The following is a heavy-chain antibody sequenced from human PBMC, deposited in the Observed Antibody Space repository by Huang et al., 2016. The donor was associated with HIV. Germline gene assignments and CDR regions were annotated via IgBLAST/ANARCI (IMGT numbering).Heavy chain of an antibody. CDR3: AREVRSVDTDRPDGYYYRGLDV. V-gene: IGHV4-39*02. J-gene: IGHJ6*02. CDR1: GNSMTSSTFY. CDR2: VYFLGNT. D-gene: IGHD2-2*03. Sequence: QLRESGPGLVKPSETLSLTCSASGNSMTSSTFYWAWFRQPPGRGLEWIGSVYFLGNTYDNPSLKSRVTISIDTANKQDSMRLTSVTAAETAVYFCAREVRSVDTDRPDGYYYRGLDVWGQGTTVIVSS.